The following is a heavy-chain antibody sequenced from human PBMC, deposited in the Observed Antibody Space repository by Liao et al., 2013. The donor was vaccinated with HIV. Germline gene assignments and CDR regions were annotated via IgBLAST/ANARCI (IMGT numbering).Heavy chain of an antibody. V-gene: IGHV4-34*01. CDR1: GGSFSGYY. CDR3: ATLTQKWGLRPYWYFDL. J-gene: IGHJ2*01. Sequence: QVQLQQWGAGLLKPSETLSLTCAVYGGSFSGYYWSWIRQPPGKGLEWIGEINHSGSTNYNPSLKSRVTISVDTSKNQFSLKLSSVTAADTAVYYCATLTQKWGLRPYWYFDLWGRGTLVTVSS. CDR2: INHSGST. D-gene: IGHD1-26*01.